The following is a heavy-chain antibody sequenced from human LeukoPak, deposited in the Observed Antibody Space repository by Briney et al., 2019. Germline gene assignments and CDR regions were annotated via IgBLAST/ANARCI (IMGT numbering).Heavy chain of an antibody. CDR1: GGSVSSGSYY. J-gene: IGHJ4*02. D-gene: IGHD6-19*01. CDR2: IYYSGST. CDR3: ARASAVAGMVDY. Sequence: SETLSLTCTVSGGSVSSGSYYWSWIRQPPGKGLEWIGYIYYSGSTNYNPSLKSRVTISVDTSKNQFSLNLSSVTAADTAVYYCARASAVAGMVDYWGQGTLVTVSS. V-gene: IGHV4-61*01.